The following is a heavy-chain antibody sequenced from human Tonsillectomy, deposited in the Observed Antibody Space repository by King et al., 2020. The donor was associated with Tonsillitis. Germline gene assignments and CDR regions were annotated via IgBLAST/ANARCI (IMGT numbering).Heavy chain of an antibody. Sequence: VQLVESGGGLVQPGGSLRLSCAASGFTFSTYDMHWVRQATGKVLEWVSAIDTAGDTYYPGSVKGRFTISRENAKNSLYLQMNSLRAEDTAVYYCARRGQWLVRNWYFDLWGRGTLVTVSS. CDR2: IDTAGDT. V-gene: IGHV3-13*01. D-gene: IGHD6-19*01. CDR3: ARRGQWLVRNWYFDL. CDR1: GFTFSTYD. J-gene: IGHJ2*01.